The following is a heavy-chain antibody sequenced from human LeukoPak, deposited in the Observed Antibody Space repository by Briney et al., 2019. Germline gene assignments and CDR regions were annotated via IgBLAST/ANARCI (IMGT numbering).Heavy chain of an antibody. CDR2: IYTSGST. CDR1: GGSISSYY. Sequence: SETLSLTCTVSGGSISSYYWSWIRQPPGKGLEWIGYIYTSGSTNYNPSLKSRVTISVGTSKNQFSLKLSSVTAADTAVYYCARHSTSFALFDPWGQGTLVTVSS. D-gene: IGHD5/OR15-5a*01. CDR3: ARHSTSFALFDP. V-gene: IGHV4-4*09. J-gene: IGHJ5*02.